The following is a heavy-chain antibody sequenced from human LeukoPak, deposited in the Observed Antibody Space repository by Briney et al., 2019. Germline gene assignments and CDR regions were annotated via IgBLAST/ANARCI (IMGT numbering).Heavy chain of an antibody. J-gene: IGHJ2*01. CDR2: IYYSGST. D-gene: IGHD6-13*01. CDR3: ARRLAAAGRYWYFDL. V-gene: IGHV4-39*01. CDR1: GGSISSSSYY. Sequence: SETLSLTCTVSGGSISSSSYYWGWIRQPPGKGLEWIGSIYYSGSTYYNPSLKSRVTISVDTSKNQFSLKLSSVTAADTAVYYCARRLAAAGRYWYFDLWGRGTLVTVSS.